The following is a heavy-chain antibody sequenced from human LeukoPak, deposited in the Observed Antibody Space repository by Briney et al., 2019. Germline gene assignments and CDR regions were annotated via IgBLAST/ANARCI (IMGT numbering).Heavy chain of an antibody. CDR3: ATHVREYTSLAY. D-gene: IGHD6-6*01. CDR2: IYYSGST. J-gene: IGHJ4*02. V-gene: IGHV4-61*08. Sequence: SETLSLTCTVSGGSISSGGYYWSWIRQHPGKGLEWIGYIYYSGSTSYNPSLKGRVTMSVDTSKNQFSLKLTSVTAADTAVYYCATHVREYTSLAYWGQGTLVTVSS. CDR1: GGSISSGGYY.